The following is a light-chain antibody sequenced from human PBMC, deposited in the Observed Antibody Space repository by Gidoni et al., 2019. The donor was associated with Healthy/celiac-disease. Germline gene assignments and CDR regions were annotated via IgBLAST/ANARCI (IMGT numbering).Light chain of an antibody. CDR3: QQYNRYPMCS. Sequence: DIQMTQSPSTLSASVRDKVTITCRASQSISNWLAWYQQKPGKAPKLLIYKASSLESGVPSRFSGSGSGTEFTLTISSLQPDDFATYYCQQYNRYPMCSFGQGTKLEIK. J-gene: IGKJ2*04. V-gene: IGKV1-5*03. CDR2: KAS. CDR1: QSISNW.